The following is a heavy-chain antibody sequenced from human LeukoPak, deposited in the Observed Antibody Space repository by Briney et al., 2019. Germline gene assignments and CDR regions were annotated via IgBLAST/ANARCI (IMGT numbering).Heavy chain of an antibody. CDR3: ARSETVTTIGWFDP. CDR2: IYTSGST. CDR1: GGSFSSYY. Sequence: SETLSLTCTVSGGSFSSYYWSWIRQPPGKGLEWIGYIYTSGSTNYNPSLKSRVTISVDTSKNQFSLKLSSVTAADTAVYYCARSETVTTIGWFDPWGQGTLVPSPQ. J-gene: IGHJ5*02. D-gene: IGHD4-17*01. V-gene: IGHV4-4*09.